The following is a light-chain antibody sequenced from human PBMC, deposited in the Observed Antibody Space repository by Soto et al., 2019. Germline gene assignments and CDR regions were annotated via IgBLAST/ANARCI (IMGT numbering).Light chain of an antibody. Sequence: ELVLTQSPGTLSLSPGERATLSCRASQSVSSYLAWYQQKPGQAPRLLIYDASSRATGIPARFSGSGSGTDFTLTISRLEPEDFAVYYCQQYGSSLITFGQGTRLEI. V-gene: IGKV3-20*01. CDR3: QQYGSSLIT. CDR1: QSVSSY. J-gene: IGKJ5*01. CDR2: DAS.